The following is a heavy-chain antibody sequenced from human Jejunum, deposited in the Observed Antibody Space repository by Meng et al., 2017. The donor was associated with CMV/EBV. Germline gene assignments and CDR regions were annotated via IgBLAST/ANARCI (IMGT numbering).Heavy chain of an antibody. CDR1: GGSINNYY. J-gene: IGHJ4*02. Sequence: HVQLPEAGPGLVKPSETLSLICTVSGGSINNYYWNWIRQSAGKGLEWIGRIYTSGSTNYNPSLQSRVTMSVDTSKNQFSLKLTSVTAADTAVYYCARGYSSDWYDYWGQGALVTVSS. V-gene: IGHV4-4*07. CDR3: ARGYSSDWYDY. CDR2: IYTSGST. D-gene: IGHD6-19*01.